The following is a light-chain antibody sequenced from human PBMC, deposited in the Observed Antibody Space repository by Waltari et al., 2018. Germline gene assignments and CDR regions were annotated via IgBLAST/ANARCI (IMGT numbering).Light chain of an antibody. J-gene: IGLJ3*02. CDR2: VKSDGGH. Sequence: QLVLTQSPSASASLGASVNLTCSLSSGHSNYVIAWHQQQPEKGPRYLMKVKSDGGHSRGDGIPGRFSCPSSGAERHLTIPSRQSEDEADYYCHTWGTGGDWVFGGGTKLTVL. V-gene: IGLV4-69*02. CDR3: HTWGTGGDWV. CDR1: SGHSNYV.